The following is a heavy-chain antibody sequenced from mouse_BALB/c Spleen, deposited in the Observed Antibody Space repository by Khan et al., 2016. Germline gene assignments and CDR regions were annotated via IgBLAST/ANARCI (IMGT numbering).Heavy chain of an antibody. D-gene: IGHD3-3*01. CDR2: IFPGSGST. CDR1: GYTFTDYY. Sequence: QVQLKQSGTELPRPGASVKLSCQASGYTFTDYYLHWVKQRTGQGLEWIGVIFPGSGSTYYNEKFKGKASLTDDTSSRTSDMQLTSLTSDHSAVYFCARSYSGYFARGCWDPGASVTVSS. CDR3: ARSYSGYFARGC. V-gene: IGHV1-77*01. J-gene: IGHJ4*01.